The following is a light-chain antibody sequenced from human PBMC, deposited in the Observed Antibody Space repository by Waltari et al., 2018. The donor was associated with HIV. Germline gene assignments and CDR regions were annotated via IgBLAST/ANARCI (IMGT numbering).Light chain of an antibody. CDR3: AAWDVSLSGWV. Sequence: SVLTQPPSTSGTPGQKVTISCSGSTSNIGSKFVYWYQQFPGTAPKLLIYRKNARPSGVPDRFSGSKSGISASLAITGLRSEDEADYYCAAWDVSLSGWVFGGGTKLTVL. J-gene: IGLJ3*02. V-gene: IGLV1-47*01. CDR2: RKN. CDR1: TSNIGSKF.